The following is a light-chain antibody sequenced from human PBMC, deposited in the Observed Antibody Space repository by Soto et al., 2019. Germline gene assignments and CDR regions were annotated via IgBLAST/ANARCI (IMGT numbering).Light chain of an antibody. Sequence: DIQLTRSPSFRSASVLDIFTITCLASQGISSYLAWYQKKPGKAPKLLMYAASTLQSGVPSRFSGSGSGTEFTLTISSLQPEDFATYYCQQLKSYPQTFGQGTKVDIK. V-gene: IGKV1-9*01. CDR3: QQLKSYPQT. CDR2: AAS. CDR1: QGISSY. J-gene: IGKJ1*01.